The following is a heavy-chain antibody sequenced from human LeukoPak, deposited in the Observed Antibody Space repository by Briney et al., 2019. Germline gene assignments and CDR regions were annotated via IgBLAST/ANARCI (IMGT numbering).Heavy chain of an antibody. J-gene: IGHJ4*02. CDR2: IYYSGST. CDR3: ARQVGYSYGRFDY. D-gene: IGHD5-18*01. V-gene: IGHV4-39*01. Sequence: SETLSLACTVSGGSISSNGYYWGWIRQPPGEGLEWIGSIYYSGSTYYSPSLKSRLTISVDTSKNQFSLKLSSVSAADTAVYYCARQVGYSYGRFDYWGQGTLVTVSS. CDR1: GGSISSNGYY.